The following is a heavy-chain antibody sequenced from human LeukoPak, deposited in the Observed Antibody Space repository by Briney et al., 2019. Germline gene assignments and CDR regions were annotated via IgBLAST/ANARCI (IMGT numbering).Heavy chain of an antibody. D-gene: IGHD3-22*01. Sequence: GGSLRLSCAASGFTFSRYWMSWVSQAPRKGLEWVANIKQDGSETYYVDSMKGRFTISRDNAKNSLYLQMNSLRAEDTAVYYCARDKGDYDTSGSLFIFGGQGTLVAVSS. J-gene: IGHJ4*02. CDR3: ARDKGDYDTSGSLFIF. V-gene: IGHV3-7*03. CDR1: GFTFSRYW. CDR2: IKQDGSET.